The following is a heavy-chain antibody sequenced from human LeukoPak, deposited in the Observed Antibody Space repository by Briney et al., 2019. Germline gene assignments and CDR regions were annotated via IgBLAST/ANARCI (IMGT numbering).Heavy chain of an antibody. Sequence: PGGSLRLSCAASEFTFDDHAMHWVRQAPGRSLEWISLIIWDGSSAYYVDSVKGRFTISRDNAKNSLYLQMNSLRAEDTAVYYCARDNISSSWYRDDDAFDIWGQGTMVTVSS. CDR2: IIWDGSSA. CDR3: ARDNISSSWYRDDDAFDI. D-gene: IGHD6-13*01. J-gene: IGHJ3*02. V-gene: IGHV3-43D*03. CDR1: EFTFDDHA.